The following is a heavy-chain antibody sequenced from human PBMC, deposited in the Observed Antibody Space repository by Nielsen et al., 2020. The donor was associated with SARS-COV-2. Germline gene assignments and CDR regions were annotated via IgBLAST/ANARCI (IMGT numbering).Heavy chain of an antibody. J-gene: IGHJ4*02. CDR1: GVTFNNYA. D-gene: IGHD4-17*01. V-gene: IGHV3-33*08. CDR3: ARFYSYSTVSEEFDY. Sequence: GGSLRLSCAASGVTFNNYAMSWIRQAPGKGLEWVAVIWYDGSNKYYADSVKGRFTISRDNSKNTLYLQMNSLRAEDTAVYYCARFYSYSTVSEEFDYWGQGTLVTVSS. CDR2: IWYDGSNK.